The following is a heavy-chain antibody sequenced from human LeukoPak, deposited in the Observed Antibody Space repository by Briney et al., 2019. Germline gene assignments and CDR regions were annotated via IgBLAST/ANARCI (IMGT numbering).Heavy chain of an antibody. CDR1: GFTFSSYA. CDR2: IRYDGSNK. J-gene: IGHJ3*02. CDR3: AQARGSYYGFDI. Sequence: GGSLRLSCAASGFTFSSYAMHWVRQAPGKGLEWVAFIRYDGSNKYYADSVKVRFTISRDNSQKTLFLQMNSLRTADTAVYYCAQARGSYYGFDIWGQGTMVTVFS. V-gene: IGHV3-30*02. D-gene: IGHD1-26*01.